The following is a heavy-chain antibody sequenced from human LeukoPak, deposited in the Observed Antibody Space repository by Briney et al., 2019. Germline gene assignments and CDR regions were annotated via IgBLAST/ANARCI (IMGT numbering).Heavy chain of an antibody. CDR3: ARDPVYYYGSGTPYSNWFDP. CDR1: GGTFSSYA. CDR2: IIPIFGTA. J-gene: IGHJ5*02. V-gene: IGHV1-69*06. D-gene: IGHD3-10*01. Sequence: SVKVSCKASGGTFSSYAISWVRQAPGQGLEWMGGIIPIFGTANYAQKFRGRVTITADKSTRTAYMELSRLRSDDTAVYYCARDPVYYYGSGTPYSNWFDPWGQGTLVTVSS.